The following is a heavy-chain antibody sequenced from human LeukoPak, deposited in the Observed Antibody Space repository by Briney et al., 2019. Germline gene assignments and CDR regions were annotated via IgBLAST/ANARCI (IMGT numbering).Heavy chain of an antibody. CDR3: ARVPYDSSGYYYGMDV. V-gene: IGHV4-61*02. Sequence: SQTLSLTCTVSGGSISSGSYYWSWIRQPAGKGLEWIGRIYTSGSTNYNPSLKSRATISVDTSKNQFSLKLSSVTAADTAVYYCARVPYDSSGYYYGMDVWGQGTTVTVSS. J-gene: IGHJ6*02. CDR2: IYTSGST. D-gene: IGHD3-22*01. CDR1: GGSISSGSYY.